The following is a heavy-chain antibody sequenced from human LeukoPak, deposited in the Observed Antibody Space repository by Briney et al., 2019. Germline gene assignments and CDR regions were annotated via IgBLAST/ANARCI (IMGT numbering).Heavy chain of an antibody. CDR3: ARGGILQHLYGMDV. CDR1: GGSFSGYY. Sequence: PSETLSLTCAVYGGSFSGYYWSWIRQPPGKGLEWIGEINHSGSTNYNPSLKSRVTISVDTSKNQFSLKPSSVTAADTAVYYCARGGILQHLYGMDVWGQGTTVTVSS. V-gene: IGHV4-34*01. CDR2: INHSGST. J-gene: IGHJ6*02. D-gene: IGHD5-18*01.